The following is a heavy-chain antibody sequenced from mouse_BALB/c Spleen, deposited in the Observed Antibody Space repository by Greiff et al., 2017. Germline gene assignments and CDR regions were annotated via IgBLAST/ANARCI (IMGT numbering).Heavy chain of an antibody. CDR1: GDSITSGY. CDR2: ISYSGST. J-gene: IGHJ3*01. Sequence: EVMLVESGPSLVKPSQTLSLTCSVTGDSITSGYWNWIRKFPGNKLEYMGYISYSGSTYYNPSLKSRISITRDTSKNQYYLQLNSVTTEDTATYYCARSYSSGSWFAYWGQGTLVTVSA. D-gene: IGHD3-1*01. V-gene: IGHV3-8*02. CDR3: ARSYSSGSWFAY.